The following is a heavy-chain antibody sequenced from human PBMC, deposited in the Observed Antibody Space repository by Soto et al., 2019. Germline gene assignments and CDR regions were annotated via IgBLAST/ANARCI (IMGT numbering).Heavy chain of an antibody. V-gene: IGHV4-4*02. CDR3: ASRVYDTRLNYLYFDF. J-gene: IGHJ4*02. CDR1: GVSLTSGNW. D-gene: IGHD3-22*01. Sequence: SETLSLTCAVSGVSLTSGNWWTWVRQSPQRGLEYIGEIFHDGTANYYPSFERRVAMSVDTSRNQFSLKLTSVTAADTAVYFYASRVYDTRLNYLYFDFWGPGPLGTDSA. CDR2: IFHDGTA.